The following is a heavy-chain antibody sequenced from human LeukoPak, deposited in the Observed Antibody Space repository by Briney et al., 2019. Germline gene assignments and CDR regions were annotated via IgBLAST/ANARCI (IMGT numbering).Heavy chain of an antibody. CDR2: NYYSGST. D-gene: IGHD5-24*01. Sequence: SETLSLTCTVSGGFISSCCYYWVWIRPPPGKGLEWIGSNYYSGSTYYNTTRKSRVTVARAKNKNQLSLKLSSVTAAARSWYYCARDIGYGYNYDYSGQGTLVTVSP. J-gene: IGHJ4*02. V-gene: IGHV4-39*07. CDR1: GGFISSCCYY. CDR3: ARDIGYGYNYDY.